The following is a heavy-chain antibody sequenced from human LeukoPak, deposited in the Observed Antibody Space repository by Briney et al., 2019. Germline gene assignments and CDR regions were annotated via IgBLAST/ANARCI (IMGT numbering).Heavy chain of an antibody. V-gene: IGHV3-49*04. CDR2: IGSKAYGGTT. CDR3: TREDFRGVIVGFDY. CDR1: GFTFGDYA. Sequence: PGGSLRLSCTASGFTFGDYAMSWVSQAPGKGLEWVGFIGSKAYGGTTEYAASVKGRFTISRDDSKSIAYLQMNSLKTEDTAVYYCTREDFRGVIVGFDYWGQGTLVTVSS. J-gene: IGHJ4*02. D-gene: IGHD3-10*01.